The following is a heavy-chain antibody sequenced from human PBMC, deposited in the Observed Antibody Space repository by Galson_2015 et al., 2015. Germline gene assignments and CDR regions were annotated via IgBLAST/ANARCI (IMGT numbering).Heavy chain of an antibody. CDR2: IYYSGST. V-gene: IGHV4-39*07. Sequence: SETLSLTCTVSGGSISSSSYYWGWIRQPPGKGLEWIGSIYYSGSTYYNPSLKSRVTISVDKSKNQFSLKLSSVTAADTAVYYCARARYSSGWYDDAFDIWGQGTMVTVSS. J-gene: IGHJ3*02. D-gene: IGHD6-19*01. CDR1: GGSISSSSYY. CDR3: ARARYSSGWYDDAFDI.